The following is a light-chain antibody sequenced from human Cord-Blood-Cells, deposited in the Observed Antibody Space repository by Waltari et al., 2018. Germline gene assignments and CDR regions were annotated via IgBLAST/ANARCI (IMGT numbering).Light chain of an antibody. V-gene: IGKV4-1*01. CDR1: QSVLYSSKNKNY. Sequence: DIVMTQSPDSLAVSLGERATINCNSSQSVLYSSKNKNYLAWYQQKPGQPPKLLIYWASTRESGVPDRFSGSGSGTDFTLTISSLQAEDVAVYYCQQYYSTPTFGQGTKVEIK. CDR3: QQYYSTPT. J-gene: IGKJ1*01. CDR2: WAS.